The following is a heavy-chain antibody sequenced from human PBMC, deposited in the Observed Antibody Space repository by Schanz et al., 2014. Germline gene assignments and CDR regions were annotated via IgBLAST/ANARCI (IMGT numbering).Heavy chain of an antibody. CDR3: AKNQYDDVDLSSFYFDF. CDR2: ISYGTSYI. CDR1: GFNFSSYS. V-gene: IGHV3-21*04. J-gene: IGHJ4*02. Sequence: EVQLLESGGGLVQPGGSLRLSCAASGFNFSSYSLNWVRQAPGKGLEWVSSISYGTSYIYYAESVKGRFTISRDSSKNTLYLQMNSLRPKDTAIYYCAKNQYDDVDLSSFYFDFWGQGTLVTVSS. D-gene: IGHD3-10*02.